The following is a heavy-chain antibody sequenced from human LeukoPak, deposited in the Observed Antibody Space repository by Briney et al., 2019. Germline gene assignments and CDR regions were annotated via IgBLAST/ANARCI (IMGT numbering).Heavy chain of an antibody. J-gene: IGHJ4*02. D-gene: IGHD5-24*01. Sequence: PGGSLRLSCAASGFTFSSYWMHWVRQAPGKGLVWVSRIKTDGSSTSYADSVKGRFTISRDNAKNTLYLQMNSLRTEDTAVYYCASSRDGYFDYWGQETLVTVSS. CDR3: ASSRDGYFDY. V-gene: IGHV3-74*01. CDR1: GFTFSSYW. CDR2: IKTDGSST.